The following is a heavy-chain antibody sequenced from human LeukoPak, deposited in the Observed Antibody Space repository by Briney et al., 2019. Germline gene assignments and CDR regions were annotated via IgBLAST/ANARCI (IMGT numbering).Heavy chain of an antibody. V-gene: IGHV1-69*04. CDR3: ARGCEAATVETGSEPCAFDI. Sequence: SVKVSCKASGGTFSSYAISWVRQAPGQGLEWMGRIIPILGIANYAQKFQGRVTITADKSTSTAYMELSSLRSEDTAVYYCARGCEAATVETGSEPCAFDIWGQGTMVTVSS. D-gene: IGHD4-23*01. CDR1: GGTFSSYA. J-gene: IGHJ3*02. CDR2: IIPILGIA.